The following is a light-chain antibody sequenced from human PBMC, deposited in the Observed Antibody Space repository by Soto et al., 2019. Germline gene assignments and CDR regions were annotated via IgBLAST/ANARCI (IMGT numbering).Light chain of an antibody. V-gene: IGKV3-15*01. Sequence: EIVMTQSPATLSVSPGERATLSCRASQSVSSNLAWYQQKPGQAPRLLIYGASTRATGIPARFGGSGSGTEFTLTISSLQSEDFAVYYCQQYNNWPLTFGKGTKVDIK. CDR3: QQYNNWPLT. CDR2: GAS. CDR1: QSVSSN. J-gene: IGKJ1*01.